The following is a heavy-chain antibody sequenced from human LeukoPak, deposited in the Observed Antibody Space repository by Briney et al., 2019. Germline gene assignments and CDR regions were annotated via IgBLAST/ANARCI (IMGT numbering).Heavy chain of an antibody. J-gene: IGHJ4*02. Sequence: GGSLRLSCAASGFTFSSYEMNWVRQAPGKGLEWVSYVSSSGSTIYYADSVKGRFTISRDNAKNSLYLQMNSLRAEDTAVYYCAREGRWFGESTSFGYWGQGTLVTVSS. CDR2: VSSSGSTI. CDR1: GFTFSSYE. V-gene: IGHV3-48*03. D-gene: IGHD3-10*01. CDR3: AREGRWFGESTSFGY.